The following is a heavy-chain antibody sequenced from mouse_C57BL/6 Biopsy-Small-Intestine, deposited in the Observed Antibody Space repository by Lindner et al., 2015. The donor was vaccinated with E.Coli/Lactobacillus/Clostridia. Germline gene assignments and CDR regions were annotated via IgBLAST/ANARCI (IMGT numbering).Heavy chain of an antibody. V-gene: IGHV1-18*01. CDR3: ARDVKLGVITQDYYNGMDV. D-gene: IGHD1-1*01. CDR1: GYTFTDNF. J-gene: IGHJ1*01. Sequence: SVKVSCKASGYTFTDNFMHWVRQAPGQGLEWMGWINPNNGVTNYAQRFQGRVTMTRDTSISTAYMELTRLKSDDTAVYYCARDVKLGVITQDYYNGMDVWGQGTTVTVSS. CDR2: INPNNGVT.